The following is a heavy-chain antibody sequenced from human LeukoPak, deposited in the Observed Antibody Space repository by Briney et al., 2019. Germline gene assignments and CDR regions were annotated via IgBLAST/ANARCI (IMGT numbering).Heavy chain of an antibody. V-gene: IGHV1-18*01. D-gene: IGHD6-13*01. J-gene: IGHJ3*02. CDR2: ISGYNGKT. CDR3: ARGYSSSWYLGGSTDAFDI. CDR1: GYTFNTYG. Sequence: GASVKVSCKASGYTFNTYGITWVRQAPGQGLEWMGWISGYNGKTKYAQKLQDRVTITRNTSISTAYMELSSLRSEDTAVYYCARGYSSSWYLGGSTDAFDIWGQGTMVTVSS.